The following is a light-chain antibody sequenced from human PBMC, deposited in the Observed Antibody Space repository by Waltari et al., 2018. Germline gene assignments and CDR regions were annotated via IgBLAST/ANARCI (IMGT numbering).Light chain of an antibody. V-gene: IGKV3-11*01. CDR1: HSVREY. Sequence: EIQLTQSPATLSLPPGERATLSCRASHSVREYLAWYQQRPGQAPRLLIYDASNRATGVPARFSGTGYETDFTLTINNLEPEDFAVYYCQQRSSWPLTFGGGSKVEIK. CDR3: QQRSSWPLT. CDR2: DAS. J-gene: IGKJ4*01.